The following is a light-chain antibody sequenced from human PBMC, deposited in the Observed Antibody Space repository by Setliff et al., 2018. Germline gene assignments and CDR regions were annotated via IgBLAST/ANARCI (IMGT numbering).Light chain of an antibody. CDR1: SSDIGGYKY. CDR3: LSYTSETTHAL. Sequence: QSALAQPPSASGSPGQSVTISCTGTSSDIGGYKYVSWYQQHPNKAPKLMIYEVTKRPSGVSDRFSGSKSGNTASLTISGLQAEDEADYYCLSYTSETTHALFAGGTK. J-gene: IGLJ2*01. V-gene: IGLV2-14*03. CDR2: EVT.